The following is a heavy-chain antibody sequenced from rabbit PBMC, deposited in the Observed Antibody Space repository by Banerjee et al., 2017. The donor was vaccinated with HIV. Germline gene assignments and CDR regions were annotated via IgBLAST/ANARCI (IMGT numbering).Heavy chain of an antibody. D-gene: IGHD2-1*01. V-gene: IGHV1S45*01. CDR1: GFSFSNKYV. CDR2: IGAGSGGST. CDR3: ARDYDYAGVIGWNFNL. Sequence: QEQLEESGGDLVKPEGSLTLTCTASGFSFSNKYVMCWVRQAPGKGLDWIACIGAGSGGSTYYANWAKGRFTISKTSSTTVTLQMTSLTAADTATYFCARDYDYAGVIGWNFNLWGPGTLVTVS. J-gene: IGHJ4*01.